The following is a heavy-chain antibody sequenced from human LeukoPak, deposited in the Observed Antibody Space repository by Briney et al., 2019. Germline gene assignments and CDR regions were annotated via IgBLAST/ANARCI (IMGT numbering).Heavy chain of an antibody. J-gene: IGHJ4*02. V-gene: IGHV3-23*01. CDR2: ISGSGDRT. CDR3: AKDPRDSCSWYFDY. Sequence: GGSLRLSCAASGFTFSNYGMNWVRQAPGKGLGWVSGISGSGDRTYYADSVKGRFTISRDNSKNTLYLEMNSLRAEDTAVYHCAKDPRDSCSWYFDYWGQGTLVTVSS. D-gene: IGHD6-13*01. CDR1: GFTFSNYG.